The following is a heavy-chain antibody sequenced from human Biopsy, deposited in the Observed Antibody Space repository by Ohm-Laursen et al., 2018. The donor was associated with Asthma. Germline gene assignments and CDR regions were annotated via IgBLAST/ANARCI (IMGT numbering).Heavy chain of an antibody. CDR3: ARGRGYCRYGNCYNYYFEN. D-gene: IGHD2-15*01. Sequence: SQTLSLTCTVSGASISSGGYYWSWIRHHPGSGREWIGDIGYSGSTYYSPSLKSRVSLSPDTSKNQFSLRLSSLTAADSAVYYCARGRGYCRYGNCYNYYFENWGQGTLVTVSS. CDR1: GASISSGGYY. V-gene: IGHV4-31*03. J-gene: IGHJ4*02. CDR2: IGYSGST.